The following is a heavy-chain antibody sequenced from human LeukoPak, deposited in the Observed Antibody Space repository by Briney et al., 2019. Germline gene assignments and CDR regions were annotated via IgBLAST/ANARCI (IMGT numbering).Heavy chain of an antibody. CDR2: ISSSGSDI. V-gene: IGHV3-21*01. J-gene: IGHJ4*02. D-gene: IGHD5/OR15-5a*01. CDR1: GFTFSLYS. Sequence: VQPGRSLRLSCAASGFTFSLYSMNWVRQAPRKGLEWVSSISSSGSDIYYADSVKGRFTISRDNAQNSLYLQMNSLRAEDTAVYYCVRGLYSVYDYGDYWGQGTLVTVSS. CDR3: VRGLYSVYDYGDY.